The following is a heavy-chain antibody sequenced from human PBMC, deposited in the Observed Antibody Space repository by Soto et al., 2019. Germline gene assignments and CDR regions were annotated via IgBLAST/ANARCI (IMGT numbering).Heavy chain of an antibody. CDR2: ISGSGDST. V-gene: IGHV3-23*01. CDR3: AKDRDGAAAGPTNFYGMDV. CDR1: GFTFSSYA. J-gene: IGHJ6*02. Sequence: EVQLLESGGGLVQPGGSLRLSCAASGFTFSSYAMSWVRQAPGKGLEWVSVISGSGDSTYYADSVRGRFTISRDNSKNTLYLQMNSLRAADTAVYYCAKDRDGAAAGPTNFYGMDVWGQGTTVTVSS. D-gene: IGHD6-13*01.